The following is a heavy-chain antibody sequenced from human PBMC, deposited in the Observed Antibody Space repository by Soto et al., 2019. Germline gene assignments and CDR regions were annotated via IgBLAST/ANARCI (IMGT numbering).Heavy chain of an antibody. J-gene: IGHJ4*02. Sequence: GGSLRLSCAASGFTFSSYAMSWVRQAPGKGLEWVSAISGSGGSTYYADSVKGRFTISRDNSKNTLYLQMNSLRAEDTAVYYFAKFAEVRRNYDYVWGSYRSDYWGQGTLVTVSS. CDR1: GFTFSSYA. V-gene: IGHV3-23*01. D-gene: IGHD3-16*02. CDR2: ISGSGGST. CDR3: AKFAEVRRNYDYVWGSYRSDY.